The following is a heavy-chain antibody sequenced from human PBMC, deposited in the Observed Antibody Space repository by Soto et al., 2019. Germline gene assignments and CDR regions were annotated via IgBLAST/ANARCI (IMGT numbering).Heavy chain of an antibody. V-gene: IGHV3-64D*08. CDR1: GFTFSSYA. J-gene: IGHJ4*02. D-gene: IGHD3-9*01. CDR3: VKDPPEAGIGGDYDILTGYYIHD. CDR2: ISSNGGST. Sequence: GGSLRLSCSASGFTFSSYAMHWVRQAPGKGLEYVSAISSNGGSTYYADSVKGRFTISRDNSKNTLYLQMSSLRAEDTAVYYCVKDPPEAGIGGDYDILTGYYIHDWGQGTLVTVSS.